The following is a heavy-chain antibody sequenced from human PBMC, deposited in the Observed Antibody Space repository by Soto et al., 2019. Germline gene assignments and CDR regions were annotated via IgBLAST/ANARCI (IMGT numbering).Heavy chain of an antibody. CDR2: IYYSGST. D-gene: IGHD2-21*02. J-gene: IGHJ6*02. V-gene: IGHV4-59*12. Sequence: SETLSLTCTVSGGSISSYYWSWIRQPPGKGLEWIGYIYYSGSTNYNPSLKSRVTISVDTSKNQFSLKLSSVTAADTAVYYCARVCGGDCHNGMDVWGQGTTVTVSS. CDR3: ARVCGGDCHNGMDV. CDR1: GGSISSYY.